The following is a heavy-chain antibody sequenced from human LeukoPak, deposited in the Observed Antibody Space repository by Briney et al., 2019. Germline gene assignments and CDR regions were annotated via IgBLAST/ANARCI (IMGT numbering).Heavy chain of an antibody. CDR2: INHSGST. CDR3: ARGRYLTTSGGAAAGFLDY. Sequence: SETLSLTCAVSGGSFSGYYWNWIRQSPGKGLEWIGEINHSGSTHYNPSLKSRVTISVDTSQKQFSLRLTSVTAADTAVYYCARGRYLTTSGGAAAGFLDYWGQGSLVTVSS. D-gene: IGHD6-13*01. V-gene: IGHV4-34*01. J-gene: IGHJ4*02. CDR1: GGSFSGYY.